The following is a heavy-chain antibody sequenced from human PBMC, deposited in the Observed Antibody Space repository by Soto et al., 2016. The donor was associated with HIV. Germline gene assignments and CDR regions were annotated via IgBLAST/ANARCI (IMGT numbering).Heavy chain of an antibody. Sequence: EVQLVESGGGVVRPGGSLRLSCAASGFTFDDDDMSWVRQAPGKGLEWVSGINWNGGSTGYADSVKGRFTISRDSAKNSLYLQMNSLRAEDTALYYCARGRGTYPTTRAFDIWGQGTMVTVSS. D-gene: IGHD3-16*01. V-gene: IGHV3-20*04. CDR3: ARGRGTYPTTRAFDI. J-gene: IGHJ3*02. CDR2: INWNGGST. CDR1: GFTFDDDD.